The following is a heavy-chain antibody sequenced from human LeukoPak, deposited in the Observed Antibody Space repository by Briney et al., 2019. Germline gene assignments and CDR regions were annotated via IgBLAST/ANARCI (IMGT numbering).Heavy chain of an antibody. Sequence: GGSLRLSCAASGFTFSSYSMNWVRQAPGKGLEWVSSISSSSSYIYYADSVKGRFTISRDNAKNSLYLQMNSLRAEDTAVYYCAREYCSSTSCPYGMDVWGQRTTVTVSS. CDR1: GFTFSSYS. J-gene: IGHJ6*02. CDR3: AREYCSSTSCPYGMDV. CDR2: ISSSSSYI. V-gene: IGHV3-21*01. D-gene: IGHD2-2*01.